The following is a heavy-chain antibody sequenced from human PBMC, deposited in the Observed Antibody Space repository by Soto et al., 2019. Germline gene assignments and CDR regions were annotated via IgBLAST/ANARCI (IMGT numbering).Heavy chain of an antibody. V-gene: IGHV1-46*01. CDR2: INPSGGST. CDR3: AGGRVLLPHPLCDILTGYYHYVMDV. CDR1: GYTFTSYY. Sequence: GASVKVSCKASGYTFTSYYMHWVRQAPGQGLEWMGIINPSGGSTSYAQKFQGRVTMTRDTSTSTVYMELSSLRSEDTAVYYCAGGRVLLPHPLCDILTGYYHYVMDVFRQRTTV. D-gene: IGHD3-9*01. J-gene: IGHJ6*02.